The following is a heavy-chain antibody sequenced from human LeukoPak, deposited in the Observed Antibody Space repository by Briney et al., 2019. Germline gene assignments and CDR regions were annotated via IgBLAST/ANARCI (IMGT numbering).Heavy chain of an antibody. CDR1: GFTFSSYG. CDR2: IWYDGSKK. Sequence: PGGSLRLSCAASGFTFSSYGMHWVRQAPGKGLEWVAVIWYDGSKKYYGDSVKGRFTISRDNSKNTLYLQMNSLRAEDTAVYYCVLDPARGSGSYYSHWGQGALVTVSS. V-gene: IGHV3-33*03. J-gene: IGHJ4*02. CDR3: VLDPARGSGSYYSH. D-gene: IGHD3-10*01.